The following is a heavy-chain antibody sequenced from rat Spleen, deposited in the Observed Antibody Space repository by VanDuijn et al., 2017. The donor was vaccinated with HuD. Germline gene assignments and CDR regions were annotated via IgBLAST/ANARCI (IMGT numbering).Heavy chain of an antibody. CDR3: ARPNYPGFNYFDY. D-gene: IGHD1-4*01. V-gene: IGHV5-29*01. CDR1: GFTFSNYY. Sequence: EVQLVESGGGLVQPGRSMKLSCAALGFTFSNYYMAWVRQAPTKGLEWVATISYDGSRTYYRDSVKGRFTISRDNAKTTLYLQMDSLRSEDTATYYCARPNYPGFNYFDYWGQGVMVTVSS. J-gene: IGHJ2*01. CDR2: ISYDGSRT.